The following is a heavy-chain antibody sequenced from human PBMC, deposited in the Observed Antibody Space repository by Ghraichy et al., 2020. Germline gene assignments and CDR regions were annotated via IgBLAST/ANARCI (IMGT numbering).Heavy chain of an antibody. V-gene: IGHV3-48*03. D-gene: IGHD1-26*01. Sequence: GGSLRLSCAASGFTFSSYEMNWVRQAPGKGLEWVSYISSSGSTIYYADSVKGRFTISRDNAKNSLYLQMNSLRAEDTAVYYCATNNAKLVGAGIQKNNYFDYWGQGTLVTVSS. CDR2: ISSSGSTI. CDR3: ATNNAKLVGAGIQKNNYFDY. J-gene: IGHJ4*02. CDR1: GFTFSSYE.